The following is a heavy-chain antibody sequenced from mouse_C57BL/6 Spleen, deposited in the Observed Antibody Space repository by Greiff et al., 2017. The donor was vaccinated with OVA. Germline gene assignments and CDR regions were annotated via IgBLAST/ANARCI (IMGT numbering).Heavy chain of an antibody. CDR3: TLYDYYGSSLWFAY. V-gene: IGHV14-4*01. D-gene: IGHD1-1*01. CDR1: GFNIKDDY. J-gene: IGHJ3*01. CDR2: LDPENGDT. Sequence: VQLQQSGAELVRPGASVKLSCTASGFNIKDDYMHWVKQRPEQGLEWIGWLDPENGDTEYASKFQGKATITADTSSNTAYLQLSSLTSEDTAVYYCTLYDYYGSSLWFAYWGQGTLVTVSA.